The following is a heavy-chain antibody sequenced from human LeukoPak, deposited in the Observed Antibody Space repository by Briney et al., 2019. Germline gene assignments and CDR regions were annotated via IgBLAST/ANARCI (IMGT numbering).Heavy chain of an antibody. CDR3: ASAITLAVGYC. J-gene: IGHJ4*02. Sequence: GGSLRLSCAASGFTFSDSYMTWVRQAPGKGLEWVTVISYDGSNKYYADSVKGRFTISRDNSKNTLYLQMNSLRTEDTAIYYCASAITLAVGYCWGQGTLVTVSS. V-gene: IGHV3-30*03. D-gene: IGHD3-22*01. CDR1: GFTFSDSY. CDR2: ISYDGSNK.